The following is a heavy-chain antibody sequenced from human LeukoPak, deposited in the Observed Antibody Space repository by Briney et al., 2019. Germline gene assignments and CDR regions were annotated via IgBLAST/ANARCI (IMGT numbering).Heavy chain of an antibody. J-gene: IGHJ6*03. CDR3: ARDRRDRGVPYMDV. V-gene: IGHV1-69*06. CDR1: GGTFSSYA. CDR2: IIPIFGTA. D-gene: IGHD3-10*01. Sequence: GASVKVSCKASGGTFSSYAISWVRQAPGQGLEWMGGIIPIFGTANYAQKFQGRVTITADKSTSTAYMELSSLRSEDTAVYYCARDRRDRGVPYMDVWAKGPRSPSP.